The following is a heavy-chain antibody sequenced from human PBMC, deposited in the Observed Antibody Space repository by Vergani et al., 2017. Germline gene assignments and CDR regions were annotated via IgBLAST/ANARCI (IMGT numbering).Heavy chain of an antibody. CDR2: ISSSSSTI. V-gene: IGHV3-48*04. Sequence: EVQLVESGGGLVQPGGSLRLSCAASGFTFCSYSMNWVRQAPGKGLEWVSYISSSSSTIYYADSVKCRFTTSGDNAKNSLYLQMNSLRAEDTAVYYCASTLGYCSSTSCYDYWGQGTLVTVSS. CDR3: ASTLGYCSSTSCYDY. J-gene: IGHJ4*02. CDR1: GFTFCSYS. D-gene: IGHD2-2*01.